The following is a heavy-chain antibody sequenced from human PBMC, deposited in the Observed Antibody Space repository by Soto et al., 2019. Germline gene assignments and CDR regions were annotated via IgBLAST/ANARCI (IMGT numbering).Heavy chain of an antibody. CDR1: RFPVSTSQVA. CDR2: IYWDDDK. CDR3: AHRDTAMVPYFDY. Sequence: FRVALGNDAQTIRLACRFCRFPVSTSQVAVGWIRHPPGKALEWPALIYWDDDKRYSPSLKSRLTNTKDTSKNQVVLTMTNMDPVDTATYYCAHRDTAMVPYFDYWGQGTLVTVSS. J-gene: IGHJ4*02. V-gene: IGHV2-5*02. D-gene: IGHD5-18*01.